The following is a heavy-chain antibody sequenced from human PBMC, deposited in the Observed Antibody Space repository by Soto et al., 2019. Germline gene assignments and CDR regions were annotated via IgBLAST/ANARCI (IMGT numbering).Heavy chain of an antibody. CDR3: AKDSRVVDIVATGIMDV. CDR1: GFTFSSYG. V-gene: IGHV3-30*18. Sequence: GGSLRLSCAASGFTFSSYGMHWVRQAPGKGLEWVAVISYDGSNKYYADSVKGRFTISRDNSKNTLYLQMNSLRAEDTAVYYCAKDSRVVDIVATGIMDVWGKGTTVTVSS. CDR2: ISYDGSNK. D-gene: IGHD5-12*01. J-gene: IGHJ6*03.